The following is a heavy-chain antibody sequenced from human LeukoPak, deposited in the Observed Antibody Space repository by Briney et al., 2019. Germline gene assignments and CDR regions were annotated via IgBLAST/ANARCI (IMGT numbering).Heavy chain of an antibody. CDR1: GFTFSSYA. CDR2: ISGSGGST. D-gene: IGHD3-3*01. J-gene: IGHJ3*02. CDR3: AKDGYYDFWSGYTDDAFDI. Sequence: GGSLRLSCAASGFTFSSYAMSWVRQAPGKGLEWVSAISGSGGSTYYADSVKGRFTISRDNSKNTLYLQMNSLRAGDTAVYYCAKDGYYDFWSGYTDDAFDIWGQGTMVTVSS. V-gene: IGHV3-23*01.